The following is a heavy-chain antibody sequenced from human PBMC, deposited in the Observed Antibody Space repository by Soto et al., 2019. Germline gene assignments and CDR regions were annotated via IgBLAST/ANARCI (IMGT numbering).Heavy chain of an antibody. D-gene: IGHD2-2*01. CDR2: IIPIFGTA. Sequence: GASVKVSCKASGGTFSSYAISWVRQAPGQGLEWMGGIIPIFGTANYAQKFQGRVTITADESTSTAYMELSSLRSEDTAVYYCARVRGGHCSSTSCYVFDYWGQGTLVTVSS. CDR1: GGTFSSYA. J-gene: IGHJ4*02. CDR3: ARVRGGHCSSTSCYVFDY. V-gene: IGHV1-69*13.